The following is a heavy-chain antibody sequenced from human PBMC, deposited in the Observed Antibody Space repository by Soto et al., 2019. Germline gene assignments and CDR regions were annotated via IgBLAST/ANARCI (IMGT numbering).Heavy chain of an antibody. CDR3: ARDRLMATAGTARHYFGLDV. CDR2: VYYSGNT. CDR1: GGSIRSGGYY. V-gene: IGHV4-31*03. J-gene: IGHJ6*02. Sequence: SETLSLTCTVSGGSIRSGGYYWSWVRQNPRRGLEWIGNVYYSGNTYYNPSLKSRLTISVDTSKNQFSLNLSSVTAADTAVYYCARDRLMATAGTARHYFGLDVWGQGTTVTVSS. D-gene: IGHD5-18*01.